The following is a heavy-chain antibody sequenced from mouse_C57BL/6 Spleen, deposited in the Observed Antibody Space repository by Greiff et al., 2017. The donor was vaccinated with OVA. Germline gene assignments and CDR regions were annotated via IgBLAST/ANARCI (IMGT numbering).Heavy chain of an antibody. Sequence: EVQVVESGGGLVQPGGSLKLSCAASGFTFSDYYMYWVRQTPEKRLEWVAYISNGGGSTYYPDTVKGRFTISRDNAKNTLYLQMSRLKSEDTAMYYCARRGYDYDSYCDVWGTGTTVTVSS. CDR3: ARRGYDYDSYCDV. V-gene: IGHV5-12*01. CDR1: GFTFSDYY. J-gene: IGHJ1*03. D-gene: IGHD2-4*01. CDR2: ISNGGGST.